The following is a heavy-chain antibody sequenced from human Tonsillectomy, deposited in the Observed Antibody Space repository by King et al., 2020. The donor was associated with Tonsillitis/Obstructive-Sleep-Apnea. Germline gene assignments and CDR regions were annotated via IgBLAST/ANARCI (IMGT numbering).Heavy chain of an antibody. Sequence: VQLVQSGGGLVKPGGSLRLSCAASGFTFSNAWMNWVRQAPGKGLEWGGRIKSKTDGGKTDYAAHVQGRLTISRDDSKNTLYLQKNSLKAEDTAVYYCTTVQRFQFFGLAPHYYGMDVWGQGTTVTVSS. CDR1: GFTFSNAW. D-gene: IGHD3-3*01. CDR3: TTVQRFQFFGLAPHYYGMDV. J-gene: IGHJ6*02. CDR2: IKSKTDGGKT. V-gene: IGHV3-15*07.